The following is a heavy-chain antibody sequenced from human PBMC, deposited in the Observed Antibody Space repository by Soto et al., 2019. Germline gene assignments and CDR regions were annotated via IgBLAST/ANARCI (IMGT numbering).Heavy chain of an antibody. J-gene: IGHJ4*02. D-gene: IGHD3-3*01. CDR2: IRSKNYGGTT. CDR3: TRNRRLTIFGGYYLDY. V-gene: IGHV3-49*03. Sequence: GGSLRRSCTTSGFTFGDYAMSWFRQAPGKGLEWVGFIRSKNYGGTTAYAASVRGRFTISRDDSRSIAYLQMNSLKTEDTAVYYCTRNRRLTIFGGYYLDYCGQGTLVTVSS. CDR1: GFTFGDYA.